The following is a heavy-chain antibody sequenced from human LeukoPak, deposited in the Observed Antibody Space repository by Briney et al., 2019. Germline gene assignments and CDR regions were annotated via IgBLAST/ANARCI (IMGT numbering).Heavy chain of an antibody. CDR2: INPSGGST. J-gene: IGHJ6*03. V-gene: IGHV1-46*01. Sequence: ASVKVSCKASGYTFTSYYMHWVRQAPGQGLEWMGIINPSGGSTSYAQKFQGRVTMTRDMSTSTVYMELRSLRSDDAAVYYCARGREDYYYMDVWGKGTTVTVSS. CDR3: ARGREDYYYMDV. CDR1: GYTFTSYY. D-gene: IGHD2-15*01.